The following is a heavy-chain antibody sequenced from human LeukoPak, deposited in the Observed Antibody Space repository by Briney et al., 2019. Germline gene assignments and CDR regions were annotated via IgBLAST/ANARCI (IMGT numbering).Heavy chain of an antibody. V-gene: IGHV3-23*01. CDR1: GFTFSSYT. J-gene: IGHJ4*02. D-gene: IGHD5-12*01. CDR2: ISDSADST. Sequence: GGSLRLSCAASGFTFSSYTMSWVRQAPGKGLERVSGISDSADSTYYADSVKGRFTISRDNSKNTLYLQMNSLRAEDTAIYYCAKTKIVATFFDYWGQGTLVTVSS. CDR3: AKTKIVATFFDY.